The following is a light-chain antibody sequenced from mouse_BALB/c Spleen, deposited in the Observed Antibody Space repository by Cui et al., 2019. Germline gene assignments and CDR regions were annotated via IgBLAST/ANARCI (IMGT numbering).Light chain of an antibody. V-gene: IGKV4-57-1*01. J-gene: IGKJ5*01. CDR2: STS. CDR1: SSVSSSY. Sequence: ENVLTQSPAIMSASPEEKVTMTCRASSSVSSSYLHWYQQKSGASPKLWIYSTSNLASGVPARFSGSGSGTSYSLTISSVEAEDAATYYCQQYSGYPLTFGAGTKLELK. CDR3: QQYSGYPLT.